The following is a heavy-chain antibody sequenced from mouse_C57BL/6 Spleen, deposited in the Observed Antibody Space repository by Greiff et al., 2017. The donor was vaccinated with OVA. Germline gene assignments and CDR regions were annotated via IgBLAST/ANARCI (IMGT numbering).Heavy chain of an antibody. CDR3: AIYGYDGDAYWYFDV. CDR2: IYPGDGDT. CDR1: GYAFTSYW. J-gene: IGHJ1*03. Sequence: QVQLQQSGAELVKPGASVKISCKASGYAFTSYWMNWVKQRPGQGLEWIGQIYPGDGDTNYNGKFKGKATLTADKSSSTAYMQLSSLTSEDSAVYFCAIYGYDGDAYWYFDVWGTGTTVTVSS. V-gene: IGHV1-80*01. D-gene: IGHD2-2*01.